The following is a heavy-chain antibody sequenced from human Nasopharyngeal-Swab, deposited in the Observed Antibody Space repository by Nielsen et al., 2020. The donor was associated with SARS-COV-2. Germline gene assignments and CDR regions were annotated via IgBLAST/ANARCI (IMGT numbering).Heavy chain of an antibody. CDR1: GGSFSGYY. J-gene: IGHJ4*02. V-gene: IGHV4-34*01. CDR2: INHSGST. D-gene: IGHD6-19*01. CDR3: ARGVKSKGGSSGRDY. Sequence: SDTLSLTCAVYGGSFSGYYWSWIRQPPGKGLEWIGEINHSGSTNYNPSLKSRVTISVDTSQNQFSLKLSSVTAADTAVYYCARGVKSKGGSSGRDYWGQGTLVTVSS.